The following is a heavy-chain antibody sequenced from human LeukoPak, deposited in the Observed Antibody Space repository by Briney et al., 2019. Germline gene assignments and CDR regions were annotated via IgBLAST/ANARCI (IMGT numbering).Heavy chain of an antibody. D-gene: IGHD5-24*01. V-gene: IGHV4-59*01. Sequence: SETLSLTCTVSGGSISSYYWSWIRQPPGKGLEWIGYIYYSGSTTYNPSLKSRVSISVDTSKNQFSLRLSSVTAADTAVYYCARDKAGYNDYWGQGTPVTVSS. CDR3: ARDKAGYNDY. J-gene: IGHJ4*02. CDR2: IYYSGST. CDR1: GGSISSYY.